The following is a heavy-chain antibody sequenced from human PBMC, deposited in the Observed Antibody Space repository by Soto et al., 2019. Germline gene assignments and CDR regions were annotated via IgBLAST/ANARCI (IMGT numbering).Heavy chain of an antibody. J-gene: IGHJ6*02. D-gene: IGHD2-21*01. CDR3: NTNCL. V-gene: IGHV3-15*01. CDR1: GFTFSNAW. Sequence: LRLSCAASGFTFSNAWMSWVRQAPGKVLEWVGRIKSKTYGGTTDYAAPVKVRFTISRYDSKNTLYLQMNRLNTEDTAVYYCNTNCLWGQGTTVTVS. CDR2: IKSKTYGGTT.